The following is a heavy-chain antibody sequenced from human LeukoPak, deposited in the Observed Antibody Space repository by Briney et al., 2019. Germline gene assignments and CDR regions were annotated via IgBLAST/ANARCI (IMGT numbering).Heavy chain of an antibody. CDR1: GGSISSYH. D-gene: IGHD5-12*01. V-gene: IGHV4-59*08. CDR2: IYYSGST. Sequence: SETLSLTCTVSGGSISSYHWSWIRQPPGKGLEWIGYIYYSGSTNYNPSLKSRVTISVDTSKNQFSLKLSSVTAADTAVYYCARHGRWLRSKADYYYGMDVWGQGTTVTVSS. J-gene: IGHJ6*02. CDR3: ARHGRWLRSKADYYYGMDV.